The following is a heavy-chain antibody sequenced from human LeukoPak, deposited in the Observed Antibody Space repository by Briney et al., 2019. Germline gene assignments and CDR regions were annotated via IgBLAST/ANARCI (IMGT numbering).Heavy chain of an antibody. D-gene: IGHD6-19*01. CDR2: IYHSGST. Sequence: SETLSLTCAVSGGSISSSNWWSWVRQPPGKGLEWIGEIYHSGSTNYNPSLKSRVTISVDKSKNQFSLKLSSVTAADTAVYYCARGNIAVAGLFDYWGQGTMVTVSS. CDR1: GGSISSSNW. J-gene: IGHJ4*02. CDR3: ARGNIAVAGLFDY. V-gene: IGHV4-4*02.